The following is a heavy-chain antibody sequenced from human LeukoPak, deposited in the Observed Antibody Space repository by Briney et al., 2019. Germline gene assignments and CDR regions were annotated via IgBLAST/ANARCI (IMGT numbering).Heavy chain of an antibody. CDR2: INPNSGGT. V-gene: IGHV1-2*02. J-gene: IGHJ4*02. Sequence: ASVKVSCKASGYTFTGYYMHWVRQAPGQGLEWMGWINPNSGGTNYAQKFQGRVTMTRDTSISTAYMELSRLRSDDTAVYLCARDLSRDGYNLYIWGQGTLVTVSS. D-gene: IGHD5-24*01. CDR1: GYTFTGYY. CDR3: ARDLSRDGYNLYI.